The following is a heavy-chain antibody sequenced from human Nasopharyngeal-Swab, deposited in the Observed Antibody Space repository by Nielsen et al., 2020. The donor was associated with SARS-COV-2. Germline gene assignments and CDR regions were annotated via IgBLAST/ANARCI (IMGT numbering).Heavy chain of an antibody. J-gene: IGHJ3*02. V-gene: IGHV2-70*01. D-gene: IGHD6-13*01. CDR2: IDWDDDK. Sequence: SGPTLVTPTPSLTLTCTFSVFSLSTSGMCVSWIRPPPGKALEWLAFIDWDDDKYYSTSLKTRLTISKDTSKNQVVLTVTDMDPVDTATYYCTRTPPTIAAHAFDIWGQGTMVTVSS. CDR1: VFSLSTSGMC. CDR3: TRTPPTIAAHAFDI.